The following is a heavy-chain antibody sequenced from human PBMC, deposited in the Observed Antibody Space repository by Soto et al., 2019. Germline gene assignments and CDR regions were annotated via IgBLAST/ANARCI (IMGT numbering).Heavy chain of an antibody. J-gene: IGHJ4*02. CDR1: GFTFSNAW. V-gene: IGHV3-15*07. CDR2: IKSKTDGGTT. CDR3: TTGGDYDFWSGYYTRPETTY. Sequence: EVQLVESGGGLVKPGGSLRLSCAASGFTFSNAWMNWVRQAPGKGLEWVSRIKSKTDGGTTDYAAPVKGRFTISRDDSKNTLYLQMNSLKTEDTAVYYCTTGGDYDFWSGYYTRPETTYWGQGTLVTVSS. D-gene: IGHD3-3*01.